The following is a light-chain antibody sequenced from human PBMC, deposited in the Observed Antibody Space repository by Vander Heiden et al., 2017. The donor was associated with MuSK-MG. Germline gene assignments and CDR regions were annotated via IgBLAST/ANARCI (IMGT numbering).Light chain of an antibody. CDR1: QSIGDW. CDR2: KAS. J-gene: IGKJ1*01. Sequence: DIQMTQSPSTLSASVGDRVIITCRASQSIGDWLAWYQQKPGKAPKLLIYKASSLESGVPSRFSGTGSGTDFTLTISSLQPDDFATYYCLQYHNYLRTFGQGTTVEIK. V-gene: IGKV1-5*03. CDR3: LQYHNYLRT.